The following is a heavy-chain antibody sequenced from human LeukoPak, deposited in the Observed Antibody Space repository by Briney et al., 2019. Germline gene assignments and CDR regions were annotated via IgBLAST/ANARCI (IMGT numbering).Heavy chain of an antibody. J-gene: IGHJ4*02. CDR1: VFTFSSYW. Sequence: GGSLRLSCAASVFTFSSYWMSWVRQAPGKGLEWVANIKQVGGEKYYVDSVKGRFTISRDNAKNSLYLQMNSLRAEDTAVYYCARGVYDSSGYDYSLYYFDYWGQGTLVTVSS. V-gene: IGHV3-7*01. D-gene: IGHD3-22*01. CDR3: ARGVYDSSGYDYSLYYFDY. CDR2: IKQVGGEK.